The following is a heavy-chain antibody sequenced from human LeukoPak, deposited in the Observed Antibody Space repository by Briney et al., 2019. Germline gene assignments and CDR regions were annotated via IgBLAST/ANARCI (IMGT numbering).Heavy chain of an antibody. V-gene: IGHV3-7*01. CDR3: ARGSDV. J-gene: IGHJ6*04. CDR1: GFIFRNYW. CDR2: IKEDGSEK. Sequence: PGGSLRPSCAASGFIFRNYWMSWVRQAPGKGLEWVANIKEDGSEKYYVESVKGRFTISRDNAKNSLYLQMSSLRAEDTAVYYCARGSDVWGKGTTVTVSS.